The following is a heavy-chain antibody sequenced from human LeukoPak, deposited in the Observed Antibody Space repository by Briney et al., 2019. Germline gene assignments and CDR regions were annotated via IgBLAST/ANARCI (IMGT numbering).Heavy chain of an antibody. J-gene: IGHJ4*02. D-gene: IGHD3-10*01. CDR2: IGGSGDST. CDR3: AKDGGFTVIYTDY. Sequence: PGGSLSLSCAASGFSFSRYTMSWVRQAPGKGLEWVSFIGGSGDSTYYADAVKGRFSISRDNSKNTLYLQMNSLRAEDTALYYCAKDGGFTVIYTDYGGLGNLVTVSS. CDR1: GFSFSRYT. V-gene: IGHV3-23*01.